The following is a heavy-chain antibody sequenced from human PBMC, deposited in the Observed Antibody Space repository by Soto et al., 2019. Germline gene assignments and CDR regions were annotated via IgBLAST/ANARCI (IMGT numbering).Heavy chain of an antibody. CDR3: APPGNDAFDV. CDR1: GFIFSSYV. J-gene: IGHJ3*01. CDR2: IAGSGDTT. V-gene: IGHV3-23*01. Sequence: PGGSLRLSCAASGFIFSSYVMNWVRQAPEKGLEWVSSIAGSGDTTYYADSVKGRFTISRDNSKNTLYLQMNSLRAEDTAVYYCAPPGNDAFDVWGQGTMVTVSS.